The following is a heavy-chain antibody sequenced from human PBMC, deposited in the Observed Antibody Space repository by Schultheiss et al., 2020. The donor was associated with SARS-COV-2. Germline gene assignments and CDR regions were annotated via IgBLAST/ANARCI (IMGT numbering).Heavy chain of an antibody. V-gene: IGHV3-33*07. J-gene: IGHJ4*02. CDR2: IWYDGSNK. D-gene: IGHD3-10*01. CDR1: GFTFSSYD. Sequence: GGSLRLSCATSGFTFSSYDIYWVRQAPGKGLEWVAVIWYDGSNKYYADSVKGRFTISRDNSKNTLYLQMNSLRDEDTAVYYCARGPGQFIDYWGQGTLVTVSS. CDR3: ARGPGQFIDY.